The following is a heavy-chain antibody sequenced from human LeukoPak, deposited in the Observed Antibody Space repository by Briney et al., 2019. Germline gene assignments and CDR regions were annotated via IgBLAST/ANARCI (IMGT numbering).Heavy chain of an antibody. J-gene: IGHJ4*02. CDR2: IYYGGST. CDR1: GGSISRSNYY. D-gene: IGHD5-18*01. Sequence: SETLSLTCTVSGGSISRSNYYWGWIRQPPGKGLEWIGSIYYGGSTYYNPSLKSRVTISVDTSKNHFSLKLSSVTAADTAVYYCASRGYNYGYFDYWGQGTLVTVSS. CDR3: ASRGYNYGYFDY. V-gene: IGHV4-39*02.